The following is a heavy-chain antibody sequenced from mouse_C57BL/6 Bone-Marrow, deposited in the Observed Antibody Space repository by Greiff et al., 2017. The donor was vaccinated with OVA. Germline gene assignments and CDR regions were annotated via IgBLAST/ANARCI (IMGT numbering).Heavy chain of an antibody. CDR3: ARHGVGPYYAMDY. J-gene: IGHJ4*01. CDR2: IWSDGST. Sequence: VKLVESGPGLVAPSQSLSITCTVSGFSLTSYGVHWVRQPPGKGLEWLVVIWSDGSTTYNSALKSRLSISKDNSKSQVFLKMNSLQTDDTAMYYCARHGVGPYYAMDYWGQGTSVTVSS. D-gene: IGHD4-1*01. V-gene: IGHV2-6-1*01. CDR1: GFSLTSYG.